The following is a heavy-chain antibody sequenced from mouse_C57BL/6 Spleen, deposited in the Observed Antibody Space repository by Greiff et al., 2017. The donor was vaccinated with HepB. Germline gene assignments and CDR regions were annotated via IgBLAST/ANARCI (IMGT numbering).Heavy chain of an antibody. Sequence: QVQLKQSGAELVRPGTSVKVSCKASGYAFTNYLIEWVKQRPGQGLEWIGVINPGSGGTNYNEKFKGKATLTADKSSSTAYMQLSSLTSEDSAVYCCARDSFYAMDYWGQGTSVTVSS. CDR1: GYAFTNYL. V-gene: IGHV1-54*01. CDR2: INPGSGGT. CDR3: ARDSFYAMDY. J-gene: IGHJ4*01.